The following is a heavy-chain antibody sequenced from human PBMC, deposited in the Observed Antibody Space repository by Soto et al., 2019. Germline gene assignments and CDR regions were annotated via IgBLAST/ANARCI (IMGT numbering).Heavy chain of an antibody. D-gene: IGHD1-1*01. CDR2: IKSKSDGGAR. J-gene: IGHJ4*02. V-gene: IGHV3-15*01. Sequence: FSSAWMSWVRQAPGKGLEWVGRIKSKSDGGARDYAAPVKGXFXXXRDDSKNTVYLQMNSLRAEDTAVYYCVEGWNDFWGQXTLVTVSS. CDR1: FSSAW. CDR3: VEGWNDF.